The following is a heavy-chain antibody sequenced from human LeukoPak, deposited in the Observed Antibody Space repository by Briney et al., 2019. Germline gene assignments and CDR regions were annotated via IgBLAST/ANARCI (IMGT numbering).Heavy chain of an antibody. CDR2: IYHSGTT. D-gene: IGHD3-22*01. V-gene: IGHV4-59*08. Sequence: SETLSLTCSISGDSVKNYYWSWIRRPPGKGLEWIGYIYHSGTTNYNPSLKSRVTISVDESKTQFSLRLSSVTAADTAVYYCATIVVADYFQHWGQGSLVTVSS. CDR1: GDSVKNYY. CDR3: ATIVVADYFQH. J-gene: IGHJ1*01.